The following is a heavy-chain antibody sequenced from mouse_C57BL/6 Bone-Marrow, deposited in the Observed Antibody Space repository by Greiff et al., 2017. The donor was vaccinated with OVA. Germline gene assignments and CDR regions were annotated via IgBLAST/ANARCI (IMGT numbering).Heavy chain of an antibody. V-gene: IGHV1-55*01. D-gene: IGHD1-1*01. CDR3: ARSGITTVVDWFAY. J-gene: IGHJ3*01. CDR1: GYTFTSYW. Sequence: VQLQQPGAELVKPGASVTMSCKASGYTFTSYWITWVKQRPGQGLEWIGDIYPGSGSTNYNEKFKSKATLTVDTSSSTAYMQLSSLTSEDSAVYYCARSGITTVVDWFAYWGQGTLVTVSA. CDR2: IYPGSGST.